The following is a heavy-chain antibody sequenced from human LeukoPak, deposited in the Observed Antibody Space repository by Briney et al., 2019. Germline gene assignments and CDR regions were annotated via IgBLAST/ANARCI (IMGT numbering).Heavy chain of an antibody. Sequence: PGGSLRLSCAASGFTFSSYNMNWVRQAPGKGLEWVSYISSSSSTIYYADSVKGRFTISRDNAMNSLYLQMNSLRAEDTAVYYCAELDCSSTSCHDYWGQGTLVTVSS. CDR1: GFTFSSYN. CDR2: ISSSSSTI. V-gene: IGHV3-48*04. CDR3: AELDCSSTSCHDY. J-gene: IGHJ4*02. D-gene: IGHD2-2*01.